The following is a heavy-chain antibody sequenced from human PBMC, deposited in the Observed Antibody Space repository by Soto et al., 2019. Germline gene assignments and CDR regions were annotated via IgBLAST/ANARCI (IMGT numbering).Heavy chain of an antibody. J-gene: IGHJ4*02. CDR2: ISYDGSNK. CDR1: GFTFSSYG. D-gene: IGHD3-3*01. V-gene: IGHV3-30*18. Sequence: PGGSLRLSCAASGFTFSSYGMHWVRQAPGKGLEWVAVISYDGSNKYYADSVKGRFTISRDNSKNTLYLQMNSLRAEDTAVYYCAKDQAGDYDFWSGYDYWGQGTLVTVSS. CDR3: AKDQAGDYDFWSGYDY.